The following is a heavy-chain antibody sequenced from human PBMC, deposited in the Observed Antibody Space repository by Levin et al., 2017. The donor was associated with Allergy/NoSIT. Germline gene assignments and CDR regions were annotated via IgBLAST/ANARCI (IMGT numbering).Heavy chain of an antibody. V-gene: IGHV4-59*01. CDR3: ARGWLGIFGVVGAFDI. CDR1: GGSISSYY. CDR2: IYYSGST. J-gene: IGHJ3*02. D-gene: IGHD6-19*01. Sequence: SETLSLTCTVSGGSISSYYWSWIRQPPGKGLEWIGYIYYSGSTNYNPSLKSRVTISVDTSKNQFSLKLSSVTAADTAVYYCARGWLGIFGVVGAFDIWGQGTMVTVSS.